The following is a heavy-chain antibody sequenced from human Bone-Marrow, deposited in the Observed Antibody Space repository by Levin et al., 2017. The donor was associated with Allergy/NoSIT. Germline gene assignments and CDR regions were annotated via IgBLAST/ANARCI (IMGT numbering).Heavy chain of an antibody. V-gene: IGHV3-30*09. CDR1: GFTFSSTA. CDR2: VSYDGSDE. Sequence: AGGSLRLSCATSGFTFSSTALHWVRQAPGKGLEWVATVSYDGSDEYYADSVKGRFAVSKDDSQSTLFLQMNSLKIEDTAVYYCARPRQEQWLVPGDYWGQGTLVSVSS. J-gene: IGHJ4*02. CDR3: ARPRQEQWLVPGDY. D-gene: IGHD6-19*01.